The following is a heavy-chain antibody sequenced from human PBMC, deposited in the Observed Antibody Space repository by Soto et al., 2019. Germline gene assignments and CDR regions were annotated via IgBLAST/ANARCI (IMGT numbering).Heavy chain of an antibody. CDR3: AAKLGTTHYFDF. V-gene: IGHV4-31*03. CDR2: IYHTGST. CDR1: GDPVSSGSYY. D-gene: IGHD7-27*01. Sequence: QVQLQESGPGLVQPSQTLSLTCSVSGDPVSSGSYYWTWVRQHPVKGLEWIGYIYHTGSTYYNPSLPSRLIMSIDTSKNQFSLHLYSVTAADTAVYFCAAKLGTTHYFDFWGQGSLVAVSS. J-gene: IGHJ4*02.